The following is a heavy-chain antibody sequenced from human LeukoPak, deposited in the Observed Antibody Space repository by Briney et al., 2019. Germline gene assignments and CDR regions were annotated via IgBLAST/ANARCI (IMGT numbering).Heavy chain of an antibody. Sequence: GGSLRLSCAASGFTFSSYSMNWVRQAPGKGLEWVSYISSSSSTIYYADSVKGRFTISRDNAKNSLYLQMNSLRAEDTAVYYCARSPYSSSSELDYWGQGTLVTVSS. J-gene: IGHJ4*02. CDR1: GFTFSSYS. D-gene: IGHD6-6*01. CDR2: ISSSSSTI. CDR3: ARSPYSSSSELDY. V-gene: IGHV3-48*01.